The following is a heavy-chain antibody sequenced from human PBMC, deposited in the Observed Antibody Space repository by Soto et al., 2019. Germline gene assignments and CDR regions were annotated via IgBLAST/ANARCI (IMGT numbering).Heavy chain of an antibody. CDR3: ARAIAAPAYYYYGMDV. Sequence: GGSLRLSCAASGFTFNSYAMAWVRQAPGKGLEWVSAISGGSTYYADSVKGRFTISRDNSKNTLFLQMISLRAEDTAVYYCARAIAAPAYYYYGMDVWGQGTTVTVSS. V-gene: IGHV3-23*01. CDR2: ISGGST. CDR1: GFTFNSYA. J-gene: IGHJ6*02. D-gene: IGHD6-6*01.